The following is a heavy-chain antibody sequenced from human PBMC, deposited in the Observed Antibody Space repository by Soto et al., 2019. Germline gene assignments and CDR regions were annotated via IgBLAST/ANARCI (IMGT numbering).Heavy chain of an antibody. CDR2: INAGNGDT. V-gene: IGHV1-3*01. Sequence: VQLAQSGAEVKKPGASVRISCTASGISYTTYAIHWVRQAPGQGLEWMGWINAGNGDTRYSQRFQGRVTLTRDTSATTTYMDLSSLRSEDTSIYYCARAISGYVTWGQGTLVTVSS. D-gene: IGHD5-12*01. CDR3: ARAISGYVT. J-gene: IGHJ4*02. CDR1: GISYTTYA.